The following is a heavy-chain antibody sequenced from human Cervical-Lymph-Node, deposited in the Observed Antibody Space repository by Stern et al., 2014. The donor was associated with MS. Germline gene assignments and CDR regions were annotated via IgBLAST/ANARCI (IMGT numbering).Heavy chain of an antibody. V-gene: IGHV3-11*01. CDR2: ISSSAGTM. Sequence: VQLVESGGGLVNPGGSLRLSCAASGFTFSDYYMSWIRQAPGKGLEWVSYISSSAGTMYYADSVKGRFTVSRDNAKNSLYLQMNSLRAEDTAVYYCARYYDSSGYSYVQYFDYWGQGALVTVSS. J-gene: IGHJ4*02. CDR1: GFTFSDYY. D-gene: IGHD3-22*01. CDR3: ARYYDSSGYSYVQYFDY.